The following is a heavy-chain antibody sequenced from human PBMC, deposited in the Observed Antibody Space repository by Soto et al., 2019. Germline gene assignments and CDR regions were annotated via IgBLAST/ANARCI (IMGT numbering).Heavy chain of an antibody. CDR1: GYTFTSYA. CDR3: ARSMVVVTDAYY. CDR2: INAGNGNT. Sequence: QVQLVQSGAEVKKPGASVKVSCKASGYTFTSYAMHWVRQAPGQRLEWMGWINAGNGNTKYSQKFKGRVTITRDTSASTAYMYLCSLRSEDTALYYCARSMVVVTDAYYWGQGTLVTVAS. V-gene: IGHV1-3*01. J-gene: IGHJ4*02. D-gene: IGHD2-21*02.